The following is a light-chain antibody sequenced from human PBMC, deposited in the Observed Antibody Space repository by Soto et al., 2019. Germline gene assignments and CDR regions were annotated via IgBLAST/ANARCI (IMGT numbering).Light chain of an antibody. CDR3: CSYDGPYAFV. CDR1: SSDVGGYNF. V-gene: IGLV2-11*01. J-gene: IGLJ1*01. CDR2: DVS. Sequence: QSALTQPRSVSGSPGQSVTISCTGTSSDVGGYNFVSWYQQHPGKAPKLIMYDVSQRPSGVPDRFSGSKSGNAASLTISGVQAEEEDDYYCCSYDGPYAFVFGTGTKLTVL.